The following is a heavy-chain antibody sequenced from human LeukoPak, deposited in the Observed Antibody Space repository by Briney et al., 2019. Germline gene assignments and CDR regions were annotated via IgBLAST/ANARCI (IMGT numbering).Heavy chain of an antibody. J-gene: IGHJ6*03. D-gene: IGHD2-2*02. CDR3: ARGANIVVVPAAIGYMDV. V-gene: IGHV1-46*01. CDR2: INPSGGST. CDR1: GYTFTSYY. Sequence: ASVKVSCKASGYTFTSYYMHWVRQAPGQGLEWMGIINPSGGSTSYAQKFQGRVTMTRDTSTSTVYMELSSLRSEDTAVYSCARGANIVVVPAAIGYMDVWGKGTTVTVSS.